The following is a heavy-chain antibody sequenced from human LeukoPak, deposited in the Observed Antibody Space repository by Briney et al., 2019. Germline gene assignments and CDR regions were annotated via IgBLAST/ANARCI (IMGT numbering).Heavy chain of an antibody. CDR1: GFTFTNYW. J-gene: IGHJ3*02. V-gene: IGHV3-7*01. CDR3: ARDLGPSDYYDSSGAYAFDI. CDR2: IKQDGSVK. D-gene: IGHD3-22*01. Sequence: GGSLRLSCAASGFTFTNYWMTWVRQAPGKGLEWVANIKQDGSVKYYVDSVKGRFTISRDNAKNSLYLQMNSLRAEDTAVYYCARDLGPSDYYDSSGAYAFDIWGQGTMVTVSS.